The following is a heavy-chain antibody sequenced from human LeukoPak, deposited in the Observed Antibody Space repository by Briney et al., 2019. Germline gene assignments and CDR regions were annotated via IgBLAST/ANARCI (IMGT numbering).Heavy chain of an antibody. CDR2: ITRSSSAK. CDR3: TRDQEGSDY. CDR1: GFTFSSYS. J-gene: IGHJ4*02. Sequence: PGGSLRLSCVASGFTFSSYSMNWVRQAPGKGLEWVSYITRSSSAKFYADSVKGRFTIPRDNAENLLYLQMNSLRAEDTAVYYCTRDQEGSDYWGQGTLVTVSS. V-gene: IGHV3-48*01.